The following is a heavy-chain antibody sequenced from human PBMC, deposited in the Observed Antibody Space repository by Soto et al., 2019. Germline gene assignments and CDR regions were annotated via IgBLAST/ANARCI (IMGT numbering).Heavy chain of an antibody. CDR3: TRSIEGEWSAFDI. CDR1: GFTFSSYE. CDR2: ISTSRSYI. J-gene: IGHJ3*02. Sequence: EVQLVESGGGLVQPGGSLRLSCAASGFTFSSYEMNWVRQAPGKGLEWVSYISTSRSYIYYTDSVKGRFTISRDIARNSVYLQMNTLSAEDTAIYFCTRSIEGEWSAFDIWGQGTTVIVSS. D-gene: IGHD1-26*01. V-gene: IGHV3-48*03.